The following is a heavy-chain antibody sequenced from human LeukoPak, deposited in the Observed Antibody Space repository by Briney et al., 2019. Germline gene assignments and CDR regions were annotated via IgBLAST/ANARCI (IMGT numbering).Heavy chain of an antibody. V-gene: IGHV3-23*01. CDR1: GFTFSSYA. CDR3: AKDFYDSSGSRYDY. Sequence: GGSLRLSCAASGFTFSSYAMSWVRQAPGVGLAWVSAIDGGGGRTWHADSVRGRFTISRDNSKNTLFMQMNSLRAEDTAVYYCAKDFYDSSGSRYDYWGQGTLVTVSS. J-gene: IGHJ4*02. CDR2: IDGGGGRT. D-gene: IGHD3-22*01.